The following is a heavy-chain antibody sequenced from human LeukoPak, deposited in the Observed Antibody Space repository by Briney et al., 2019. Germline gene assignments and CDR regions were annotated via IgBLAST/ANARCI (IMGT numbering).Heavy chain of an antibody. V-gene: IGHV3-23*01. D-gene: IGHD4-17*01. CDR3: AKAEDYGDYNGAEYLQH. CDR1: GFTFSSYA. J-gene: IGHJ1*01. CDR2: IRGSGGST. Sequence: GGSLRLSCAASGFTFSSYAMSWVRQAPGKGLEWVSAIRGSGGSTYYADSVKGRFTISRDNSKNTLYLQMNSLRAEDTAVYYCAKAEDYGDYNGAEYLQHWGQGTLVTVSS.